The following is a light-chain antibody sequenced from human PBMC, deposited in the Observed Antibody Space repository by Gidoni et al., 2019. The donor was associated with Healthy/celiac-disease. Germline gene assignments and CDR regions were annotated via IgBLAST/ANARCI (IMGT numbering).Light chain of an antibody. CDR3: CSYAGSDTLYV. CDR1: SSSLGGYNY. Sequence: QSALTQPRSVSGSPGHSVTISCTGTSSSLGGYNYVSWYPQPPGKAPKLRIYDVSKRPSGVPDRFSGSKSGNTASLTISGLQAEDEADYYCCSYAGSDTLYVCGTGTKVTVL. V-gene: IGLV2-11*01. J-gene: IGLJ1*01. CDR2: DVS.